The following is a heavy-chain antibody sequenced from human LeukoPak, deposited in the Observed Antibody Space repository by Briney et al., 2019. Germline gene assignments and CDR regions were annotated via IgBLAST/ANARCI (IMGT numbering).Heavy chain of an antibody. CDR2: IDNSGST. CDR1: GGSISSYY. CDR3: ASLMGSPNY. Sequence: SETLSLTCTVSGGSISSYYWSWIRQPPGKGLEWIGYIDNSGSTNYNPSLKSRVTILVDTSKNQFSLNLRSVTAADTAVYYCASLMGSPNYWGQGTLVTVSS. D-gene: IGHD2-8*01. J-gene: IGHJ4*02. V-gene: IGHV4-59*01.